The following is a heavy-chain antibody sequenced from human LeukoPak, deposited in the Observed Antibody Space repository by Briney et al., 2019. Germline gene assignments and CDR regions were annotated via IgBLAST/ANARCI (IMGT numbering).Heavy chain of an antibody. V-gene: IGHV3-23*01. CDR3: AKDHSSGWYEDYYFDY. J-gene: IGHJ4*02. CDR1: GFTFSSYA. Sequence: GGSLRLSCAASGFTFSSYAMSWVRQAPGKGLEWVSAISGSGSSTYYADSVKGRFTISRDNSKNTLYLQMNSLRAEDTAVYYCAKDHSSGWYEDYYFDYWGQGTLVTVSS. D-gene: IGHD6-19*01. CDR2: ISGSGSST.